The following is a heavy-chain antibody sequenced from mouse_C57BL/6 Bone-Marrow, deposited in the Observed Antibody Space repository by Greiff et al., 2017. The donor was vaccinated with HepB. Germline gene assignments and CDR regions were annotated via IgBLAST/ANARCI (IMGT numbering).Heavy chain of an antibody. Sequence: QVQLQQSGAELVRPGASVTLSCKASGYTFTDYEMHWVKQTPVHGLEWIGAIDPETGGTAYNQKFKGKAILTADKSSSTAYMELRSLTSEDSAVYYCTRDYSNYRYFDYWGQGTTLTVSS. V-gene: IGHV1-15*01. CDR2: IDPETGGT. CDR3: TRDYSNYRYFDY. CDR1: GYTFTDYE. D-gene: IGHD2-5*01. J-gene: IGHJ2*01.